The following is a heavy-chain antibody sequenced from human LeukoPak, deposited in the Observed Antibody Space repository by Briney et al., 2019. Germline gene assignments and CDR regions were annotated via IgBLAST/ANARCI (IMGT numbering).Heavy chain of an antibody. CDR3: ARDRGRAWELSLAARAFDI. J-gene: IGHJ3*02. CDR1: GFTFSSYA. V-gene: IGHV3-30-3*01. Sequence: PGGSLRLSCAASGFTFSSYAMHWVRQAPGKGLEWVAVISYDGSNKYYADSVKGRFTISRDNSKNTLYLQMNSLRAEDTAVYYCARDRGRAWELSLAARAFDIWGQGTMVTVSS. CDR2: ISYDGSNK. D-gene: IGHD1-26*01.